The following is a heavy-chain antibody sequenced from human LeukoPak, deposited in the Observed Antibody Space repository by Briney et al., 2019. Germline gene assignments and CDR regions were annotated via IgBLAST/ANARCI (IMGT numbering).Heavy chain of an antibody. D-gene: IGHD3-3*01. Sequence: SSETLSLTCTVSGGSISSSSYYWGWIRQPPGKGLEWIGSIYYSGSTYYNPSLKSRVTISVDTSKNQFSLKLSSVTAADTAVYYCARHGSIFGVVKPHYYYYYGMDVWGQGTTVTVSS. J-gene: IGHJ6*02. CDR3: ARHGSIFGVVKPHYYYYYGMDV. CDR2: IYYSGST. CDR1: GGSISSSSYY. V-gene: IGHV4-39*01.